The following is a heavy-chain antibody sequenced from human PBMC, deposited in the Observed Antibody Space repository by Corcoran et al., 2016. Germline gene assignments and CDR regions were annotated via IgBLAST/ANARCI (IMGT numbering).Heavy chain of an antibody. CDR3: AKDHIVVVPAVGGLDY. D-gene: IGHD2-2*01. V-gene: IGHV3-30*18. CDR2: ISYDGSNK. CDR1: GFTFSSYG. Sequence: QVQLVESGGGVVQPGRSLRLSCVASGFTFSSYGMHWVRQAPGKGLEWVAVISYDGSNKYYADSVKGRFTISRDNSKNTLYLQMNSLRAEDTAVYYCAKDHIVVVPAVGGLDYWGQGTLVTVSS. J-gene: IGHJ4*02.